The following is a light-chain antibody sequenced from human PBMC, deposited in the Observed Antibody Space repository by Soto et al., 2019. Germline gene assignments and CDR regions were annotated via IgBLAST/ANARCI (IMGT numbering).Light chain of an antibody. J-gene: IGKJ5*01. V-gene: IGKV3-20*01. CDR3: QQYGSSPIT. CDR2: HAS. CDR1: QKISSSY. Sequence: IRLTQSPGTLSLSPGERATLSCRASQKISSSYLAWYQQKPAQAPRLLIYHASNRATGIPDRFSGSGSGTDFTLTISRLEPEDFAVYYCQQYGSSPITFGQGTRLEIK.